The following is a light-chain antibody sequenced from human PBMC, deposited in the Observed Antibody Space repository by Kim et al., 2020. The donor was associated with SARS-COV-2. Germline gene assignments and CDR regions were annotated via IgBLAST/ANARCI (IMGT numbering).Light chain of an antibody. CDR1: QSVSSN. CDR2: DAS. CDR3: QQYKNWPPWT. V-gene: IGKV3-15*01. Sequence: EVVMTKSPVTLSVSPGERATLFCRASQSVSSNLAWFQQKPGQAPTLLIYDASTRATGIPARFSGSGSGTEFTLTISSLQSEDSAIYYCQQYKNWPPWTFGQGTKVDIK. J-gene: IGKJ1*01.